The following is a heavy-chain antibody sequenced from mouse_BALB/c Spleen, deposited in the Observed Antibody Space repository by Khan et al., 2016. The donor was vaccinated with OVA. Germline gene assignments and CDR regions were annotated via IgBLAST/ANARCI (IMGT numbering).Heavy chain of an antibody. CDR2: ISSGGSYT. CDR3: ARQFIATATMDY. D-gene: IGHD1-2*01. CDR1: GFTFSSYG. V-gene: IGHV5-6*01. Sequence: EVELVESGGDLVKPGGSLKLSCAASGFTFSSYGMSWVRQTPDKRLEWVATISSGGSYTYYPDSVKGRFTISRDNAKNTLYLLMSSLKSEDTAMYYCARQFIATATMDYWGQGTSVTVSS. J-gene: IGHJ4*01.